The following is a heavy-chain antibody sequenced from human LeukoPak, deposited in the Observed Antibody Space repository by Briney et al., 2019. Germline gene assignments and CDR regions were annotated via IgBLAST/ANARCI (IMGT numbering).Heavy chain of an antibody. D-gene: IGHD5-12*01. CDR3: AVGTSGPGGNWLDP. CDR2: ISSSSSYI. J-gene: IGHJ5*02. Sequence: GGSPRLSCAASGFTFSSYSMNWVRQAPGKGLEWVSSISSSSSYIYYADSVKGRFTISRDNAKNSLYLQMNSLRAEDTAVYYCAVGTSGPGGNWLDPWGQGTLVTVSS. CDR1: GFTFSSYS. V-gene: IGHV3-21*01.